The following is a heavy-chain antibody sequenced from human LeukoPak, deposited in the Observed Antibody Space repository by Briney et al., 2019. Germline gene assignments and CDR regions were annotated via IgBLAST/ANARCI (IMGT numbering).Heavy chain of an antibody. CDR3: ARDLVRGVIMPSY. V-gene: IGHV1-46*01. CDR2: INPSGGST. CDR1: GYTFTSYY. D-gene: IGHD3-10*01. Sequence: ASVKVSCKASGYTFTSYYMHWVRQAPEQRLEWMGIINPSGGSTSYAQKFQGRVTMTRDTSTSTVYMELSSLRSEDTAVYYCARDLVRGVIMPSYWGQGTLVTVSS. J-gene: IGHJ4*02.